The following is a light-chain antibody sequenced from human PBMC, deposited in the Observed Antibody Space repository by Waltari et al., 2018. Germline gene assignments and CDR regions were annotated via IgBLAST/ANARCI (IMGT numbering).Light chain of an antibody. Sequence: QSALTQPASVSGSPGQSITISCSGSSSDVGPYNLVSWYQQHPGKVPKLMIYEVTERPSGVSNRFSASKSGNTASLTISGLQADDQADYYCCSYAGSNTYVFGTGTKVIVL. CDR1: SSDVGPYNL. CDR2: EVT. J-gene: IGLJ1*01. CDR3: CSYAGSNTYV. V-gene: IGLV2-23*02.